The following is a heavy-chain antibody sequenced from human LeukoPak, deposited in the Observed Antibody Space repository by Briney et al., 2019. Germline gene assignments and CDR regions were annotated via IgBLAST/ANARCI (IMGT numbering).Heavy chain of an antibody. CDR1: GGSISSWY. CDR3: ATGDRSSFDH. D-gene: IGHD6-19*01. J-gene: IGHJ4*02. Sequence: PLETLSLTCTVSGGSISSWYWSWIRQPAGKGLEWIGPIYPSGNTNYNPSLKSRLTMSVDTSKNQVSLKLSSLTAADTAVYYCATGDRSSFDHWGQGTLVTVSS. CDR2: IYPSGNT. V-gene: IGHV4-4*07.